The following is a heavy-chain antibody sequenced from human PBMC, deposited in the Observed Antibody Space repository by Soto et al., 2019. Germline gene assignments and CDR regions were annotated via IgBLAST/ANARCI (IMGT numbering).Heavy chain of an antibody. CDR1: GFTFSSYG. D-gene: IGHD4-4*01. CDR2: ISYDGSNK. J-gene: IGHJ4*02. Sequence: QVQLVESGGGVVQPGRSLRLSCAASGFTFSSYGMHWVRQAPGKGLEWVAVISYDGSNKYDADSVKGRFTISRDNSKNTLYLQMNSRRAEDTAVYYCAKDINSMWYRGQGTLVTVSS. CDR3: AKDINSMWY. V-gene: IGHV3-30*18.